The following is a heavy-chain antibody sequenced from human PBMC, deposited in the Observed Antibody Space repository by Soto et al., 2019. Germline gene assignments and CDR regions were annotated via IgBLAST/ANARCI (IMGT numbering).Heavy chain of an antibody. V-gene: IGHV1-46*01. CDR2: VNPSGGST. Sequence: ASVKVSCKASGYIFTAYSMHWVRQAPGQGLEWMGVVNPSGGSTNYAKKFQGRITMTRDTYTSTVYMDLSSLTSEDTAVYYCAREENCSDGIFWSEYYQRWGEGTLVTVYS. D-gene: IGHD2-15*01. CDR3: AREENCSDGIFWSEYYQR. CDR1: GYIFTAYS. J-gene: IGHJ1*01.